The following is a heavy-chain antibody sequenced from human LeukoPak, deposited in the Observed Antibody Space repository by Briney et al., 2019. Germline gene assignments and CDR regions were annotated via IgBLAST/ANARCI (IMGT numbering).Heavy chain of an antibody. CDR3: AREIGRRGYDRRLDH. Sequence: ASVKVSCKASGGTFSSDAISSFSCYAISWVRQAPGQGLEWMGGIIPILGTGNYAQKFQGRVTIMADESTSTGYMELSSLRSEDTAVYYCAREIGRRGYDRRLDHWGQGTLVTVSS. CDR2: IIPILGTG. V-gene: IGHV1-69*13. CDR1: GGTFSSDAISSFSCYA. D-gene: IGHD5-12*01. J-gene: IGHJ4*02.